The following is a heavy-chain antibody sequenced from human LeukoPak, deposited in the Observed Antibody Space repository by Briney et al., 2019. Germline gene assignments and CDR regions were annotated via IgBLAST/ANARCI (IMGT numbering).Heavy chain of an antibody. D-gene: IGHD4-11*01. J-gene: IGHJ4*02. CDR2: IHSSGNT. V-gene: IGHV4-39*01. CDR3: ARHYNNYGYRLDY. Sequence: SETLSLTCTVSGGSISGSTYYWGWIRQPPGKGLEWLGSIHSSGNTYYKPSLKSRVTLSVDTSKSQFSLWLTSVTAADTAVYYCARHYNNYGYRLDYWGQGTLVTVSS. CDR1: GGSISGSTYY.